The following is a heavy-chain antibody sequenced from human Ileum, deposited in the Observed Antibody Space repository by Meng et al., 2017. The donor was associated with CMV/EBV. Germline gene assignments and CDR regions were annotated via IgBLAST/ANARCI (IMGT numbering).Heavy chain of an antibody. CDR1: QNFTHISV. V-gene: IGHV4-4*07. CDR2: IHLIGGT. CDR3: ARAGARGVPVDL. J-gene: IGHJ4*02. D-gene: IGHD3-10*01. Sequence: HVHVEGSCPMSAESPASLFLSATSRQNFTHISVWTSPPQPAGKSMVWLGRIHLIGGTDANPPLTSPSTLSLATSKIQLSLKIYPVTAAGTAVYYCARAGARGVPVDLWGKGTLVTVSS.